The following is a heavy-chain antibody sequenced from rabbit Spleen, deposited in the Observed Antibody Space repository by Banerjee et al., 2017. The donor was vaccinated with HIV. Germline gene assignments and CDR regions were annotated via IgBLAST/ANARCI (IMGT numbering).Heavy chain of an antibody. CDR3: ARPRRWWDGMEL. D-gene: IGHD4-2*01. J-gene: IGHJ6*01. V-gene: IGHV1S43*01. CDR2: IDLVFGST. CDR1: GFSFSSSYY. Sequence: QEQLVESGGGLVQPEGSLTITCTACGFSFSSSYYMCWVRQAPGRGLEWIGCIDLVFGSTFYATWVNGRFTISSHNAQNTLYLQMTSLTAADTATYFCARPRRWWDGMELWGQGTLVTVS.